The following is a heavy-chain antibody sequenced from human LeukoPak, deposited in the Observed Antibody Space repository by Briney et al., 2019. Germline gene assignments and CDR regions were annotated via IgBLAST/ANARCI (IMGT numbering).Heavy chain of an antibody. J-gene: IGHJ6*03. V-gene: IGHV1-8*03. CDR3: ARGGGNTRLWSTNYYYYYMDV. Sequence: ASVKVSCKASGYTFTSYDINWVRQATGQGLEWMGWMNPNSGNTGYAQKFQGRVTITRNTSISTAYMELSSLRSEDTAVYYCARGGGNTRLWSTNYYYYYMDVWGKGTTVTISS. CDR2: MNPNSGNT. CDR1: GYTFTSYD. D-gene: IGHD5-18*01.